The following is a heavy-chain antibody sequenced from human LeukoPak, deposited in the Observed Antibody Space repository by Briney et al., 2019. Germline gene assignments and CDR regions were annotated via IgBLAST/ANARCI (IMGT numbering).Heavy chain of an antibody. Sequence: PGGSLRLSCAASGFTFSTYAMSWVRQGPGKGLEWVASISGNGGSTYVADSVKGRFTISRDNSKNTLYLQMNSLRAEDTAVYYCARGGFGYCSSTSCYRVFEMAYNWFDPWGQGTLVTVSS. V-gene: IGHV3-23*01. D-gene: IGHD2-2*01. CDR2: ISGNGGST. CDR1: GFTFSTYA. CDR3: ARGGFGYCSSTSCYRVFEMAYNWFDP. J-gene: IGHJ5*02.